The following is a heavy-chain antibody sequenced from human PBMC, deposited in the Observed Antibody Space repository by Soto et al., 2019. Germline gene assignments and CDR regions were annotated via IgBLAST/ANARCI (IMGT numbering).Heavy chain of an antibody. V-gene: IGHV1-2*04. CDR3: ARPNGNDGNDAFDI. J-gene: IGHJ3*02. CDR2: INPNSGGT. CDR1: GYTFTGYY. D-gene: IGHD1-1*01. Sequence: ASVKVSCKASGYTFTGYYMHWVRQAPGQGLEWMGWINPNSGGTNYAQKFQGWVTMTRDTSISTAYMELSRLRSDDTAVYYCARPNGNDGNDAFDIWGQGTMVTVSS.